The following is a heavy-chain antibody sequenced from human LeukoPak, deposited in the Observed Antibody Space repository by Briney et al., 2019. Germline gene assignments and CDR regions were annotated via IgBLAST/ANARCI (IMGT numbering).Heavy chain of an antibody. CDR3: ANFYLDN. D-gene: IGHD2/OR15-2a*01. Sequence: SQTLSLTCAISGDTVSSNSAAWNWIRQSPSRGLEWLGRTYFRSKWYNDYAESVKGRISINPDTSKNQFSLQLNSVNPEDTAVYYCANFYLDNWSQGSLVTISS. CDR1: GDTVSSNSAA. V-gene: IGHV6-1*01. J-gene: IGHJ4*02. CDR2: TYFRSKWYN.